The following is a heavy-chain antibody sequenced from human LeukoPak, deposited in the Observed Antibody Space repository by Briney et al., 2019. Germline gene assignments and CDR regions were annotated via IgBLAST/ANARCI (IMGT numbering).Heavy chain of an antibody. J-gene: IGHJ4*02. CDR3: AKASGSGSYYLTVGEFDY. V-gene: IGHV3-23*01. D-gene: IGHD3-10*01. CDR2: VSGSGGST. Sequence: PGGSLRLSCAASGFTFSRYAMSWVRQAPGKGLEWVSAVSGSGGSTYYADSVKGLFTISRDNSKNTLYLQMNSLRAEDTAVYYCAKASGSGSYYLTVGEFDYWGQGTLVTVSS. CDR1: GFTFSRYA.